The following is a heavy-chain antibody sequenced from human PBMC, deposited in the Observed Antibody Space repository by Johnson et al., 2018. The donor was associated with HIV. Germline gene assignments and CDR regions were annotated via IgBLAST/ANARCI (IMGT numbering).Heavy chain of an antibody. V-gene: IGHV3-66*01. CDR3: AREDGDSSSWAGAFDI. CDR1: DFTVGSIY. Sequence: VQLVESGGGVVQPGRSLRLSCAASDFTVGSIYMSWVRQAPGKGLEWVSVIYSGGSTYYADSVKGRYTISRDNSKNTLYLQMNSLRAEDTAVYYCAREDGDSSSWAGAFDIWGQGTMVTVSS. J-gene: IGHJ3*02. D-gene: IGHD6-13*01. CDR2: IYSGGST.